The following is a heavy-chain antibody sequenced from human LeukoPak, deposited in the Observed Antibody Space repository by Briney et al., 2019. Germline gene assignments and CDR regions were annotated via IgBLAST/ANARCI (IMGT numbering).Heavy chain of an antibody. D-gene: IGHD5-12*01. CDR3: ARLRGYYYDY. J-gene: IGHJ4*02. V-gene: IGHV4-59*01. Sequence: SETLSLTCTVSGDSISNDYWSWIRQPPGKGLEWIGYIHHSGTTNYNPSLKSRVTMSVDTSKNQFSLKVTSVVTAADAAVYYCARLRGYYYDYWGQGTQVTVSS. CDR1: GDSISNDY. CDR2: IHHSGTT.